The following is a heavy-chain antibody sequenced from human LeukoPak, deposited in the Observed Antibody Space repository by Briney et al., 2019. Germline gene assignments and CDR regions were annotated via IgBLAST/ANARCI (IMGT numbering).Heavy chain of an antibody. CDR2: IRHSGST. D-gene: IGHD6-13*01. J-gene: IGHJ6*02. Sequence: PSETLSLTCTVSGGSISSSSYYWSWIRQPPGKGLEWIGEIRHSGSTNYNPSLKSRVTMSVDTSKNQFSLKLSSVTAADTAVYYCARRGSWSYYYAMDVWGQGTTVAVSS. CDR3: ARRGSWSYYYAMDV. CDR1: GGSISSSSYY. V-gene: IGHV4-39*07.